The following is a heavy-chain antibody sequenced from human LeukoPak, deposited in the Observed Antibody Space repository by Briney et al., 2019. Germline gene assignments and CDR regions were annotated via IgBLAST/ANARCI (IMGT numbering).Heavy chain of an antibody. J-gene: IGHJ6*03. V-gene: IGHV1-2*06. CDR3: ARRGRYYYYYYMDV. CDR1: GYTFTGYY. Sequence: GASVKVSCKASGYTFTGYYMHWVRQAPGQGLEWMGRINPNSGGTNYAQKLQGRVTMTTDASTSTAYMELRSLRSDDTAVYYCARRGRYYYYYYMDVWGKGTTVTVSS. CDR2: INPNSGGT.